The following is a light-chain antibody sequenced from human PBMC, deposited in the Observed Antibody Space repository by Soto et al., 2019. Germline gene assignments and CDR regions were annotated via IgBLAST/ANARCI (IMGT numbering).Light chain of an antibody. CDR1: HSVGSY. J-gene: IGKJ2*01. Sequence: ESVLTQSPGTLSLSPGERATLSCRASHSVGSYLAWYQQKPGQAPRLLIYGAFSRATGIPDRFSGSGSATDFTLTISGLEPEDFAVYYCQQYGSLYTFGQGTNLEIK. V-gene: IGKV3-20*01. CDR2: GAF. CDR3: QQYGSLYT.